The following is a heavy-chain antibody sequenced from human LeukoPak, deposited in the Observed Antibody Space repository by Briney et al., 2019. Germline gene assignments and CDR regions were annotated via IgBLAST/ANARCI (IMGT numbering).Heavy chain of an antibody. CDR2: ISYDGSNK. CDR3: ARDYYYDSSGYYSPRTPFFDY. J-gene: IGHJ4*02. V-gene: IGHV3-30-3*01. Sequence: PGGSLRLSCAASGFTFSSYAMRWVRQAPGKGLEWVAVISYDGSNKYYADSVKGRFTISRDNSKNTLYLQMNSLRAEDTAVYYCARDYYYDSSGYYSPRTPFFDYWGQGTLVTVSS. D-gene: IGHD3-22*01. CDR1: GFTFSSYA.